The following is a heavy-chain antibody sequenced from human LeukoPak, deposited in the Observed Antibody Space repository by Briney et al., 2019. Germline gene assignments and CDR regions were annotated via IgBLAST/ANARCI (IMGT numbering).Heavy chain of an antibody. Sequence: SGGSLRLSCAASGFTVSSYYMTWVRQAPGKGLEWVSVMYSGGSTCYADSVKGRVAISRDNSQNTVFLQMNSVRVEDTAVYYCARSYSNHLFGMDVWGQGTAVTVSS. V-gene: IGHV3-66*01. J-gene: IGHJ6*02. CDR1: GFTVSSYY. CDR2: MYSGGST. CDR3: ARSYSNHLFGMDV. D-gene: IGHD4-11*01.